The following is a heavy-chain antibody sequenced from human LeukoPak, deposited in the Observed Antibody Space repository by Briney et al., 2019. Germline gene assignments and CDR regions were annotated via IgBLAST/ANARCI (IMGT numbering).Heavy chain of an antibody. CDR2: IIPIFGTA. Sequence: GASVKVSCKASGGTFTSYAISWVRQAPGQGLGWMGGIIPIFGTANYAQKFQGRVTITADKSTSTAYMELSSLRSEDTAVYYCARENSYDSSGYYGEKEFDYWGQGTLVTVSS. V-gene: IGHV1-69*06. J-gene: IGHJ4*02. D-gene: IGHD3-22*01. CDR1: GGTFTSYA. CDR3: ARENSYDSSGYYGEKEFDY.